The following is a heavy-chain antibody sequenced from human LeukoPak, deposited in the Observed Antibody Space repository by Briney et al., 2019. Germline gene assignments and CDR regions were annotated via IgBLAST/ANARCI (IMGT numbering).Heavy chain of an antibody. J-gene: IGHJ4*02. V-gene: IGHV3-23*01. CDR3: AKDSPGITIFGVVKDYFDY. D-gene: IGHD3-3*01. CDR1: GFTISTYV. CDR2: ISGRDGHT. Sequence: GGSLRLSCVASGFTISTYVMTWVRQAPGKGLEWASDISGRDGHTDYADSVKGRFTISRDNSKNTLYLQMNSLRAEDTAVYYCAKDSPGITIFGVVKDYFDYWGQGTLVTVSS.